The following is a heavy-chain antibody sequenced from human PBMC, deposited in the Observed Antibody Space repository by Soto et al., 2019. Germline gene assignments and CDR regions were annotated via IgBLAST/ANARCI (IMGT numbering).Heavy chain of an antibody. CDR2: ISAYNGNT. D-gene: IGHD2-2*01. J-gene: IGHJ6*02. CDR1: GYTFTSYG. CDR3: ARKGYCSSTSCYEHGMDV. V-gene: IGHV1-18*01. Sequence: ASVKVSCKASGYTFTSYGISWVRQAPGQGLEWMGWISAYNGNTNYAQKLQGRVTMTTDTSTGTAYMELRSLRSDDTAVYYCARKGYCSSTSCYEHGMDVWGQGTTVTVSS.